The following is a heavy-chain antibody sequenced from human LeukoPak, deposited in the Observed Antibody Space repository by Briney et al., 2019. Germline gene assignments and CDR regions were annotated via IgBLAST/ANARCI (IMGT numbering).Heavy chain of an antibody. CDR1: GFTLSDYY. V-gene: IGHV3-72*01. CDR3: SRALYYDRSTYCNDY. D-gene: IGHD3-22*01. J-gene: IGHJ4*02. CDR2: TRNKANSYTT. Sequence: GGSLRLSCAASGFTLSDYYMDWVRQAPGKGLEWLGRTRNKANSYTTEYAASVKGRVTISRDASKSSLYLQMNSPKAEDTAMYYCSRALYYDRSTYCNDYWGQGTLVTVSS.